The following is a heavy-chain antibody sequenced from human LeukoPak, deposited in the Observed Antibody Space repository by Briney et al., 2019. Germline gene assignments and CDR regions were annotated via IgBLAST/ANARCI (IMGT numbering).Heavy chain of an antibody. J-gene: IGHJ4*02. V-gene: IGHV4-4*07. Sequence: SETLSLTCTVSGGSISSYYWSWIRQPAGKGLEWIGRIYTSGSTNYNPSLKSRVTMSVDTSKNQFSLKLSSVTAADTAVYYCARDVVDSSGYYSPSYYFDYWGQGTLVTVSS. CDR1: GGSISSYY. CDR2: IYTSGST. D-gene: IGHD3-22*01. CDR3: ARDVVDSSGYYSPSYYFDY.